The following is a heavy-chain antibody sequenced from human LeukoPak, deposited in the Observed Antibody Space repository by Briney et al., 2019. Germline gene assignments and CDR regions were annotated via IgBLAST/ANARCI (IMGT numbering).Heavy chain of an antibody. D-gene: IGHD3-22*01. J-gene: IGHJ6*03. CDR3: ARGERYDSSGYYYRADYYYYMDV. Sequence: WESLSLTCAVYGGSFSGYYWSWIRQPPGKGLEWIGEINYSGSTNYNPSLKSRVTISVDSSKNQFSLKLSSVTAADTAVYYCARGERYDSSGYYYRADYYYYMDVWGKGTTVT. CDR1: GGSFSGYY. V-gene: IGHV4-34*01. CDR2: INYSGST.